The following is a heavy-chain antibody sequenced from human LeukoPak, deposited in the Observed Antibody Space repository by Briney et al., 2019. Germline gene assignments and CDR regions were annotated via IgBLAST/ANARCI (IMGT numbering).Heavy chain of an antibody. D-gene: IGHD1-26*01. CDR1: GFTFSSYA. CDR3: ARDSGNWFDP. V-gene: IGHV3-23*01. Sequence: PGGSLRLSCAASGFTFSSYAMSWVRQAPGKGLEWVSDINGSGGSTYYADSVKGRFTISRDNSKNTLYLQMNSLRAEDTAVYYCARDSGNWFDPWGQGTLVTVSS. J-gene: IGHJ5*02. CDR2: INGSGGST.